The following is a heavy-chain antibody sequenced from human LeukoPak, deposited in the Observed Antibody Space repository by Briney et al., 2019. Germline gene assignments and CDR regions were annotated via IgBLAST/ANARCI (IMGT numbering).Heavy chain of an antibody. D-gene: IGHD2-15*01. J-gene: IGHJ5*02. Sequence: SVKVSCKASGGTFSSYAISWVRQAPGQGLEWMGRIIPILGIANYAQKFQGRVTITADKSTSTAYKELSSLRSEDTAVYYCARDEYCSGGSCRDKNWFDPWGQGTLVTVSS. CDR1: GGTFSSYA. CDR2: IIPILGIA. CDR3: ARDEYCSGGSCRDKNWFDP. V-gene: IGHV1-69*04.